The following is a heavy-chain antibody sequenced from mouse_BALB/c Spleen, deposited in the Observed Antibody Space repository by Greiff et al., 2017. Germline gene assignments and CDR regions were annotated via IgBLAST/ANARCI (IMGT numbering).Heavy chain of an antibody. Sequence: EVQLVESGPGLVKPSQSLSLTCTVTGYSITSDYAWNWIRQFPGNKLEWMGYISYSGSTSYNPSLKSRISITRDTSKNQFFLQLNSVTTEDTATYYCARKGLYDGYYGYAMDYWGQGTSVTVSS. CDR1: GYSITSDYA. J-gene: IGHJ4*01. CDR3: ARKGLYDGYYGYAMDY. CDR2: ISYSGST. D-gene: IGHD2-3*01. V-gene: IGHV3-2*02.